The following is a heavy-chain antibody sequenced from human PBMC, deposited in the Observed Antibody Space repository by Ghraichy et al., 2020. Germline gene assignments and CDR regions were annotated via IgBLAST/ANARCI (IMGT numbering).Heavy chain of an antibody. CDR2: ITGDGSST. CDR1: GFTFSNYW. CDR3: ARDESSTWLFQAAQPNGMSV. J-gene: IGHJ6*02. Sequence: WGSLRLSCEASGFTFSNYWMHWVRQVPGTGLVWVSRITGDGSSTAYADSVKGRFTISRDNAKNTLYLQMNRLRAEDTGVYYCARDESSTWLFQAAQPNGMSVWGQGTTFAVSS. D-gene: IGHD6-6*01. V-gene: IGHV3-74*01.